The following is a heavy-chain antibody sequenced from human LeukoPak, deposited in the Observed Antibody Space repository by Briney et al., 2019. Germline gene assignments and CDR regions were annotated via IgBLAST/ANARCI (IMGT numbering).Heavy chain of an antibody. J-gene: IGHJ5*02. CDR2: ISASGGRT. CDR1: GFTFSSYA. D-gene: IGHD3-3*01. CDR3: AKDGSSFYDSWSGYST. Sequence: GGSLRLSCAASGFTFSSYAMSWVRQAPGKGLEWVSAISASGGRTYYADSVKGRFTISRDNSKNTLYLQMNSLRAEDTAVYYCAKDGSSFYDSWSGYSTWGQGTLVTVSS. V-gene: IGHV3-23*01.